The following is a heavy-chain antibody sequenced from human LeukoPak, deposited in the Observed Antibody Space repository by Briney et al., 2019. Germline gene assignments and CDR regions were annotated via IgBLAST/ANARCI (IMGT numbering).Heavy chain of an antibody. CDR1: GYTFTSYY. J-gene: IGHJ4*02. V-gene: IGHV1-46*01. Sequence: ASVKVSCKASGYTFTSYYMHWVRQAPGQGLEWMGIINPSGGSTSYARKFQGRVTMTRDTSTSTVYMELSSLRSEDTAVYYCALVVPAAIQNGNYFDYWGQGTLVTVSS. CDR3: ALVVPAAIQNGNYFDY. CDR2: INPSGGST. D-gene: IGHD2-2*01.